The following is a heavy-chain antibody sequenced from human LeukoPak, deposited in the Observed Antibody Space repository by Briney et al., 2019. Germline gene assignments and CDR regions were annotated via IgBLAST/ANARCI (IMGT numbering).Heavy chain of an antibody. CDR2: IIPIFGTA. CDR1: GYTFTSYD. V-gene: IGHV1-69*13. CDR3: ARTHYDFWSGYYSYFDY. D-gene: IGHD3-3*01. J-gene: IGHJ4*02. Sequence: ASVKVSCKASGYTFTSYDINWVRQAPGKGLEWMGGIIPIFGTANYAQKFQGRVTITADESTSTAYMELSSLRSEDTAVYYCARTHYDFWSGYYSYFDYWGQGTLVTVSS.